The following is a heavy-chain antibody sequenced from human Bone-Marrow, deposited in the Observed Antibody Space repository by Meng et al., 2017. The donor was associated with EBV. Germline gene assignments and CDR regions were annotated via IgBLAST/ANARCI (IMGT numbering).Heavy chain of an antibody. CDR1: GGSFSGYY. CDR3: AREVYNWFDP. D-gene: IGHD6-6*01. Sequence: ERLQQWCAGLLKPSQTLSLTCAVYGGSFSGYYLSCIRQPPGKGLEWIGEINHSGSTNYNPSLKSRVTISVDTSKNQFSLKLSSVTAADTAVYYCAREVYNWFDPWGQGTLVTVSS. CDR2: INHSGST. J-gene: IGHJ5*02. V-gene: IGHV4-34*01.